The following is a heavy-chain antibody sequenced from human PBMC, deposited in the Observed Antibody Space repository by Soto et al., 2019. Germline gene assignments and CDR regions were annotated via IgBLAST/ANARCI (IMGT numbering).Heavy chain of an antibody. CDR3: ARHLGPHYSSGY. V-gene: IGHV3-48*03. CDR1: GFGFSSYG. CDR2: ISSTGGTI. D-gene: IGHD4-4*01. Sequence: GGSLRLSCAASGFGFSSYGLNWVRQAPGRGLEWVSDISSTGGTIYYADSVKGRFTASRDNSKNSVYLQMNSLRAEDTAVYYCARHLGPHYSSGYWGQGTLVTVSS. J-gene: IGHJ4*02.